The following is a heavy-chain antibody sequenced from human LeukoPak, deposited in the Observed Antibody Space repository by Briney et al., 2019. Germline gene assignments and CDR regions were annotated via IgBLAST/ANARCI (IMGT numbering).Heavy chain of an antibody. CDR1: GFTFSSYW. Sequence: PGRPLRLSCSASGFTFSSYWMSWVRQAPGKGLEWVANIKQDGSEKYYVDSVKGRFTISRDNAKNSLYLQMNSLRAEDTAVYYCARDPKIRFDYWGQGTLVTVSS. J-gene: IGHJ4*02. CDR3: ARDPKIRFDY. CDR2: IKQDGSEK. V-gene: IGHV3-7*04.